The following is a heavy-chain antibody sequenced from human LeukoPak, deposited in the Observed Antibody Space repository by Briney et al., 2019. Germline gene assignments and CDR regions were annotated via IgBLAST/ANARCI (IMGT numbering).Heavy chain of an antibody. D-gene: IGHD5-24*01. V-gene: IGHV3-23*01. Sequence: PGGSLRLSCAASGFTFSSYAMSWVRQAPGKGLEWVSAISGSGGSTYYADSVKGRFTISRDNSKNTLYLQMNSLRAEDTAVYYCARGLGDGYNSYFDYWGQGTLVTVSS. CDR3: ARGLGDGYNSYFDY. CDR2: ISGSGGST. J-gene: IGHJ4*02. CDR1: GFTFSSYA.